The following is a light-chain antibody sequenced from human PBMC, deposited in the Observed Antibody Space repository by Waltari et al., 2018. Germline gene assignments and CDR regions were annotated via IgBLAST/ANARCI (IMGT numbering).Light chain of an antibody. J-gene: IGKJ5*01. Sequence: DIQMTQSPSSLSTSVGDRVTITCRASRGIDANLNWYQQQPGKAPKLLIYDASTLQRGVPTRFSGGGIGPDFTLTISDLQPDDCATYFCQQSYSAPFTFGRGTRLE. CDR3: QQSYSAPFT. V-gene: IGKV1-39*01. CDR2: DAS. CDR1: RGIDAN.